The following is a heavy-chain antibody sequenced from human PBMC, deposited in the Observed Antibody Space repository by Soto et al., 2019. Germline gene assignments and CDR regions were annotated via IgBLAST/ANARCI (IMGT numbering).Heavy chain of an antibody. Sequence: SETLSLTCTVSSDSISSYYWIWIRQSPGKGLEWIGYTDYSGNTNYNPSLKSRVTISVDTSKNQFSLKLSSVTAADTAVYYCARDREIVGATNYAFDIWGQGTMVTVSS. D-gene: IGHD1-26*01. J-gene: IGHJ3*02. V-gene: IGHV4-59*12. CDR2: TDYSGNT. CDR1: SDSISSYY. CDR3: ARDREIVGATNYAFDI.